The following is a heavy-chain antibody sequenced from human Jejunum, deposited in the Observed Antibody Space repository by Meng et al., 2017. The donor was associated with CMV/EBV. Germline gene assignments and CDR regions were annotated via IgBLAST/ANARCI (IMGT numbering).Heavy chain of an antibody. CDR3: ARTQDCHITSCYTGFDP. D-gene: IGHD2-2*01. Sequence: SGDYYWSWIRQPPGKGLEWIGFIYSTGRTYYNPSLKSRLTISVDTSKNQFSLRLSSVTAADTAVYYCARTQDCHITSCYTGFDPWGQGTRVTVSS. CDR2: IYSTGRT. CDR1: SGDYY. J-gene: IGHJ5*02. V-gene: IGHV4-30-4*08.